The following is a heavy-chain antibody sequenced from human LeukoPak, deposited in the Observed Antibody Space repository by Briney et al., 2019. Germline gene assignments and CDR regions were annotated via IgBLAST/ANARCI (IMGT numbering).Heavy chain of an antibody. D-gene: IGHD6-6*01. CDR3: ARRTQQLVPGATYAFDI. Sequence: SGTLSLTCTVSGGSISSSSYYWGWIRQPPGKGLEWIGSIYYSGSTYYNPSLKSRVTISVDTSKNQFSLKLSSVTAADTAVYYCARRTQQLVPGATYAFDIWGQGTMVTVSS. CDR2: IYYSGST. J-gene: IGHJ3*02. CDR1: GGSISSSSYY. V-gene: IGHV4-39*01.